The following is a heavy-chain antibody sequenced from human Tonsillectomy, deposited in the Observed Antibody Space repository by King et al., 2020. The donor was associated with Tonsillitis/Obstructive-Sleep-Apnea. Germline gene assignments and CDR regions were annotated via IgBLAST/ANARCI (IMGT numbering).Heavy chain of an antibody. CDR1: GFTFSSYA. CDR3: ARDQDSSGYSYAMDI. D-gene: IGHD3-22*01. CDR2: ITYDGSNK. V-gene: IGHV3-30*04. Sequence: VQLVESGGGVVQPGRSLRLSCAASGFTFSSYAMHWVRQAPGKGLEWVAVITYDGSNKYYADSVKGRFTISRDNSKNTLYLQMNSLRAEDTAVYYCARDQDSSGYSYAMDIWGQGTMVTVSS. J-gene: IGHJ3*02.